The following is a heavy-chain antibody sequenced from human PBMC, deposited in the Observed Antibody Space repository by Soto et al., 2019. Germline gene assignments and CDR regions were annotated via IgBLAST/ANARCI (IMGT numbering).Heavy chain of an antibody. V-gene: IGHV3-30-3*01. CDR1: GFTFSSYA. J-gene: IGHJ3*02. D-gene: IGHD3-10*01. Sequence: GGSLRLSCAASGFTFSSYAMHWVRQAPGKGLEWVAVISYDGSNKYYADSVKGRFTISRDNSKNTLYLQMNSLRAEDTAVYYCASSRGAFDIWGQGTMVTVSS. CDR2: ISYDGSNK. CDR3: ASSRGAFDI.